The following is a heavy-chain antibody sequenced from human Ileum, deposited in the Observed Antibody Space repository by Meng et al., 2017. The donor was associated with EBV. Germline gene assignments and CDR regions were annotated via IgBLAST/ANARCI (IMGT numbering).Heavy chain of an antibody. D-gene: IGHD2-8*01. CDR3: ARTGVGLAFDY. CDR1: GDSMTNNNW. CDR2: IYHSGST. J-gene: IGHJ4*02. V-gene: IGHV4-4*02. Sequence: LRESGPGLVKSSGTLSLTCGVSGDSMTNNNWWTWVRQPPGKGLEWIGEIYHSGSTNYNPSLQSRATISVDMSKKQFSLKLRSVTAADTAVYYCARTGVGLAFDYWGLGTLVTVFS.